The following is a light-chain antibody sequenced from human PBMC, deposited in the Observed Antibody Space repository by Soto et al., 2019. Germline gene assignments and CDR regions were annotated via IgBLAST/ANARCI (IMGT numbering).Light chain of an antibody. J-gene: IGKJ5*01. Sequence: DIQMTQSPSAMSASVGDRVTITCRASQGIHKYLAWFQQKPGKVPKRLIYGASSLQSGVPSRFSGSGSGTEFTLTISSLQPEDFATYYCLQHNFHPPTFGQGTRLEIK. CDR3: LQHNFHPPT. V-gene: IGKV1-17*03. CDR2: GAS. CDR1: QGIHKY.